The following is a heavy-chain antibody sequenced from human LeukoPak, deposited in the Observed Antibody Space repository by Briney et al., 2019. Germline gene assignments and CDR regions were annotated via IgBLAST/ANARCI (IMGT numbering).Heavy chain of an antibody. Sequence: GGSLRLSCAASGFTFSNYWMYWVRQAPGKGLVWVSRINSDGSRTSYADSVKGRFTISRDNAKNTLYLQMNSLRAEDTAVYYCARVVWFGESYYFDYWGQGTLVTVSS. V-gene: IGHV3-74*01. J-gene: IGHJ4*02. CDR2: INSDGSRT. D-gene: IGHD3-10*01. CDR3: ARVVWFGESYYFDY. CDR1: GFTFSNYW.